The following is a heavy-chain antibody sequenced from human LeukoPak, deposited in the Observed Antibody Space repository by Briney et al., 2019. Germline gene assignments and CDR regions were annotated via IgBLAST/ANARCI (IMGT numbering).Heavy chain of an antibody. CDR3: AHRGALCSSTSCYVAPYNWFDP. D-gene: IGHD2-2*01. J-gene: IGHJ5*02. CDR1: GFSLSTSGVG. CDR2: IYWDDDK. V-gene: IGHV2-5*02. Sequence: SGPTLVNPTQTLTLTCTFSGFSLSTSGVGVGWIRQPPGKALEWLALIYWDDDKRYSPSLKSRLTITKDTSKNQVVLTMTNMDPVDTATYYCAHRGALCSSTSCYVAPYNWFDPWGQGTLVTVSS.